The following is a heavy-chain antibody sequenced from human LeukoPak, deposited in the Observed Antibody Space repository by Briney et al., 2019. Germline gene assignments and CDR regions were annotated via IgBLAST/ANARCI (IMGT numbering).Heavy chain of an antibody. CDR3: ARGAGGGPFDY. CDR2: INPNSGGTENEQKYQGRVT. V-gene: IGHV1-2*02. J-gene: IGHJ4*02. Sequence: SVKVSFQSSVYTFTRYFLHWVRQAPGKGLEGMGLINPNSGGTENEQKYQGRVTDYAQKFQGRVTMTRDTSISTAYMELSRLRSDDTAVYYCARGAGGGPFDYWGQGTLVTVSS. D-gene: IGHD3-16*01. CDR1: VYTFTRYF.